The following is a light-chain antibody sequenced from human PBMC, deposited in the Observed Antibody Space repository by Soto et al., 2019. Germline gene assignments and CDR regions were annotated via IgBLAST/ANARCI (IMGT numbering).Light chain of an antibody. CDR2: AAS. V-gene: IGKV1-39*01. CDR1: QSISSY. Sequence: DIPMTQSPSSLSASVGDRVTITCRASQSISSYLNWYQQKPGKAPKLLIYAASSLQSGVPSRFSGSGSGTDCPLTLRRLQPEDFATYNCQQSSSTLAATVGQGTKLETK. CDR3: QQSSSTLAAT. J-gene: IGKJ2*01.